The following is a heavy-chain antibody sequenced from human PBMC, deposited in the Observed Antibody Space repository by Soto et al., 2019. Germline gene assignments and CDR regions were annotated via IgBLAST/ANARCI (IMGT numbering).Heavy chain of an antibody. Sequence: SVKVSCKASGGTFSSYAISWVRQAPGQGLEWMGGIIPIFGTANYAQKFQGRVTITADESMSTAYMELSSLRSEDTAVYYCARHPGGLLFTLVDYWGQGTLVTVSS. J-gene: IGHJ4*02. CDR3: ARHPGGLLFTLVDY. D-gene: IGHD2-2*01. CDR2: IIPIFGTA. V-gene: IGHV1-69*13. CDR1: GGTFSSYA.